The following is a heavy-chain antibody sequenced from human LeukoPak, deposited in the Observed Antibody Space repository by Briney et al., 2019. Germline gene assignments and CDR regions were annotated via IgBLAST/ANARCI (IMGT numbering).Heavy chain of an antibody. CDR1: GNTFTNYY. CDR2: INPVSGGT. Sequence: ASVKVSCKASGNTFTNYYIHWVRQAPGQGLEWMGWINPVSGGTNYAQKFQGRVTMTRDKSISTAYMELSRLRSDDSAVYYCARDVGYYNYYMDVWGTGTPVTISS. CDR3: ARDVGYYNYYMDV. D-gene: IGHD1-26*01. V-gene: IGHV1-2*02. J-gene: IGHJ6*03.